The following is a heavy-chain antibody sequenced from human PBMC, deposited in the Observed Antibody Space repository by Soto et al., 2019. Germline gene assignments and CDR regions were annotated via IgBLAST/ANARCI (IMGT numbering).Heavy chain of an antibody. V-gene: IGHV1-45*02. D-gene: IGHD3-10*01. CDR2: ITPFNGNT. Sequence: ASVKVSCKASGYTFPYRYLHWVRQAPGQALEWMGWITPFNGNTNYAQKFQDRVTITRDRSMSTAYMELSSLRSEDTAMYYCASADGFGELWGFDPWGQGTLVTVSS. CDR3: ASADGFGELWGFDP. CDR1: GYTFPYRY. J-gene: IGHJ5*02.